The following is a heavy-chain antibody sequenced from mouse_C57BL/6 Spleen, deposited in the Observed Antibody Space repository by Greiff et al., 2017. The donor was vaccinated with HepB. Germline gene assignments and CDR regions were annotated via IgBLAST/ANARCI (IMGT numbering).Heavy chain of an antibody. D-gene: IGHD1-1*01. CDR3: ARGGESGSSLFDD. CDR2: IDPSDSYT. V-gene: IGHV1-69*01. J-gene: IGHJ2*01. CDR1: GYTFTSYW. Sequence: QVQLQQPGAELVMPGASVKLSCKASGYTFTSYWMHRVKQRPGQGLEWIGEIDPSDSYTNYNQKFKGKSTLTVDKSSSPDYMQLSSLTAEDSAVYYCARGGESGSSLFDDWGQGTTLTVSS.